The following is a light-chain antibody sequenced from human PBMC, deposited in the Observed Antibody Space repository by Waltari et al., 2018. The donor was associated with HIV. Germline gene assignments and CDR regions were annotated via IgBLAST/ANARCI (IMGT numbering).Light chain of an antibody. J-gene: IGLJ2*01. CDR1: SSSIGSNT. CDR2: NND. V-gene: IGLV1-44*01. Sequence: QSVLTQPPSASGTPGLRVTFSCSGGSSSIGSNTVNWYQQVPGAAPRRLIYNNDGRPSGVPDRFSGSKSGTSASLAIRGLQSEDEADYYCAAWDDSLKDVLFGGGTKLTVL. CDR3: AAWDDSLKDVL.